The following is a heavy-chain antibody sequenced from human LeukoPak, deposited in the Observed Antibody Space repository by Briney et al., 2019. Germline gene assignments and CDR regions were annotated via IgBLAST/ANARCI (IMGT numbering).Heavy chain of an antibody. CDR2: IYYSGST. D-gene: IGHD3-10*01. J-gene: IGHJ1*01. V-gene: IGHV4-61*01. CDR1: GDSFTSVTDY. Sequence: SETLSLTCTVSGDSFTSVTDYWAWIRQPPGKGLERIEYIYYSGSTNYNPSLKSRVTISVDTSKNQFSLKLSSVTAADTAVYYCASLVGVRGVIIAYFQHWGQGTLVTVSS. CDR3: ASLVGVRGVIIAYFQH.